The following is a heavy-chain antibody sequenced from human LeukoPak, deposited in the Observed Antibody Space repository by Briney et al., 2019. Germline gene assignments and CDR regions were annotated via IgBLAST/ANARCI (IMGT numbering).Heavy chain of an antibody. CDR1: GFTFSSYA. CDR3: AKDHYYDSSGYSDY. Sequence: EPGGSLRLSCAASGFTFSSYAMSWVRQAPGKGLKWVSAISGSGGSTYYADSVKGRFTISRDNSKNTLYLQMNSLRAEDTAVYYCAKDHYYDSSGYSDYWGQGTLVTVSP. CDR2: ISGSGGST. J-gene: IGHJ4*02. D-gene: IGHD3-22*01. V-gene: IGHV3-23*01.